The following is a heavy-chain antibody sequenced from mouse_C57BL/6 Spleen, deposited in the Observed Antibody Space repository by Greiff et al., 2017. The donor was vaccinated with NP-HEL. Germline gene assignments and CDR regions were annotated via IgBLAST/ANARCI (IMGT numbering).Heavy chain of an antibody. D-gene: IGHD1-1*01. CDR2: INPSSGYT. CDR1: GYTFTSYW. CDR3: ARHYYGSSYWYFDV. Sequence: QVQLQQSGAELAKPGASVKLSCKASGYTFTSYWMHWVKQRPGQGLEWIGYINPSSGYTKYNQKFKDKATLTADKSSSTVYMELSRLTSEDSAVYFCARHYYGSSYWYFDVWGTGTTVTVSS. V-gene: IGHV1-7*01. J-gene: IGHJ1*03.